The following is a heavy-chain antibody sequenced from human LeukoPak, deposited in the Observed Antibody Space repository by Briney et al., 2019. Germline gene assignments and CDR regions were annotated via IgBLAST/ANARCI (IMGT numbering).Heavy chain of an antibody. V-gene: IGHV3-48*02. CDR3: ARDPHIAAAGTIFDY. Sequence: GGSLRLSCAVSGFTFSSCSMNWVRQAPGKGLEWVSYISSSSSTIYYADSVKGRFTISRDNAKNSLYLQMNSLRDEDSAVYYCARDPHIAAAGTIFDYWGQGTLVTVS. D-gene: IGHD6-13*01. J-gene: IGHJ4*02. CDR2: ISSSSSTI. CDR1: GFTFSSCS.